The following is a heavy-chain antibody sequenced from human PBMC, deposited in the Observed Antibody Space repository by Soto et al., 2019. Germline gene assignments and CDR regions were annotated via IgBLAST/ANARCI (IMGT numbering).Heavy chain of an antibody. Sequence: QITLKEYGPALVTPTQTLTLTCTFSGFSLTTSGVAVGWIRQPPGKALEWLALIYWDDDQRYSPSLNSRLTRTTDTSKNQVVLTMTNMDPVDTATYYCARDSSDYYSFDYWGQGTLDTVS. CDR3: ARDSSDYYSFDY. CDR1: GFSLTTSGVA. D-gene: IGHD3-22*01. J-gene: IGHJ4*02. CDR2: IYWDDDQ. V-gene: IGHV2-5*02.